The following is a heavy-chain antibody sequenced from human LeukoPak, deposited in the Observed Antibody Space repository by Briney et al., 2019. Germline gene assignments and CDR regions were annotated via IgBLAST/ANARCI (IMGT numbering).Heavy chain of an antibody. Sequence: GGSLRLSCAASGFTFSSYAMSWVRQAPGKGLEWVSAISGSGGSTYYADSVKGRFTISRDNSKNTLYLQMNSLRAEDTAVYYCAKDKSSAAAATVNWFDPWGQGTLVTVSS. CDR1: GFTFSSYA. CDR2: ISGSGGST. D-gene: IGHD6-13*01. V-gene: IGHV3-23*01. J-gene: IGHJ5*02. CDR3: AKDKSSAAAATVNWFDP.